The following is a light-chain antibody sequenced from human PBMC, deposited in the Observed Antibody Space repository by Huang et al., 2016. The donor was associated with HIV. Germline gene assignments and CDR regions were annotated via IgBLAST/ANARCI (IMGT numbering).Light chain of an antibody. CDR3: MQALQTPRT. V-gene: IGKV2-28*01. J-gene: IGKJ5*01. CDR1: QSLLHTNGYNY. CDR2: LSS. Sequence: DIVMTQSPLSLPVIPGEPASISCRSSQSLLHTNGYNYVDWYLQKPGQPPQLVIYLSSNRASGVPDRFSGSGSVTHFTLKISRVEAEDVGVYYCMQALQTPRTFGQGTRLEIK.